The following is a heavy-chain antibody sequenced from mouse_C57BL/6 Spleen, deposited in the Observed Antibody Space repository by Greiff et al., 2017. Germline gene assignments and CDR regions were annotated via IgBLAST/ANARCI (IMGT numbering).Heavy chain of an antibody. CDR1: GYTFTSYW. J-gene: IGHJ4*01. CDR2: IDPSDSYT. CDR3: ARSRVQGYAMDY. Sequence: VQLQQPGAELVKPGASVKLSCKASGYTFTSYWMQWVKQRPGQGLEWIGEIDPSDSYTNYNQKFKGKATLTVDTSSSTAYMQLSSLTSEDSAVYYCARSRVQGYAMDYWGQGTSVTVSS. V-gene: IGHV1-50*01.